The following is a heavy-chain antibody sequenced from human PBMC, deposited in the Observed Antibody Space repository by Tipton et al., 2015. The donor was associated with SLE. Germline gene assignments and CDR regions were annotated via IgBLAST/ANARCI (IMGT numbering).Heavy chain of an antibody. CDR3: ARDPPPLLLRRGDGMDV. CDR1: GFSVSRHH. Sequence: GSLRLSCAASGFSVSRHHMNWVRQAPGKGLEWVSVFYSGGSTYYADSVKGRFTISRDNSMDTVYLQMNSLRPEDTAVYFCARDPPPLLLRRGDGMDVWGQGTTVTVSS. J-gene: IGHJ6*02. D-gene: IGHD3-10*01. V-gene: IGHV3-66*02. CDR2: FYSGGST.